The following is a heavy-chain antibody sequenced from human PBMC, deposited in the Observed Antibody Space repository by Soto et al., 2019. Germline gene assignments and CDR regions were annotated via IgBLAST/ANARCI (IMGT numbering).Heavy chain of an antibody. D-gene: IGHD2-2*01. J-gene: IGHJ4*02. CDR1: GFTFSSYA. CDR3: AKVRRPRCSSTSSYSFFYX. Sequence: GGSLRLSCAASGFTFSSYAMSWVRQAPGKGLEWVSSISRSGGSTYYAESVKGRFTISRDNSNNTLYLQMNSLRDEDTAVYYCAKVRRPRCSSTSSYSFFYXWGQGTLFTVSX. V-gene: IGHV3-23*01. CDR2: ISRSGGST.